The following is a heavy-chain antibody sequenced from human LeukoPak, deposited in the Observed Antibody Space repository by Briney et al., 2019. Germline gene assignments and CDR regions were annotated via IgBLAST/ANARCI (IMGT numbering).Heavy chain of an antibody. CDR2: ISSSSSYI. J-gene: IGHJ4*02. CDR3: AREEYSGSYYFDY. D-gene: IGHD1-26*01. V-gene: IGHV3-21*01. CDR1: GFTFSSYS. Sequence: PGGSLRLSCAASGFTFSSYSMNWVRQAPGKGLEWVSSISSSSSYIYYAGSVKGRFTISRDNAKNSLYLQMNSLRAEDTAVYYCAREEYSGSYYFDYWGQGTLVTVSS.